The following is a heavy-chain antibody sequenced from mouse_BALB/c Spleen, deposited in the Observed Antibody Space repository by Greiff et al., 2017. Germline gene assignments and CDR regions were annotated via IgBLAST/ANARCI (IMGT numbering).Heavy chain of an antibody. Sequence: EVKLMESGPGLVKPSQSLSLTCTVTGYSITSDYAWNWIRQFPGNKLEWMGYISYSGSTSYNPSLKSRISITRDTSKNQFFLQLNSVTTEDTATYYCAREGYGRFAYWGQGTLVTVSA. V-gene: IGHV3-2*02. CDR1: GYSITSDYA. D-gene: IGHD1-1*01. CDR2: ISYSGST. J-gene: IGHJ3*01. CDR3: AREGYGRFAY.